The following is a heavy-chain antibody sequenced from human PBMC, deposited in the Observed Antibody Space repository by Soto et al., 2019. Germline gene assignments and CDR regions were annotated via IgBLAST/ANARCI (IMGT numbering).Heavy chain of an antibody. Sequence: SDTLSLTCAVYGGSFGVYYWSWIRQPPGKGLEWIGEINHSGSTNYNPSLKSRVTISVDTSKNQFSLKLSSVTAADTAVYYCARGHRAVGYYYYSRPIHYFDYWGQGTLVTVSS. CDR3: ARGHRAVGYYYYSRPIHYFDY. V-gene: IGHV4-34*01. CDR1: GGSFGVYY. J-gene: IGHJ4*02. D-gene: IGHD3-22*01. CDR2: INHSGST.